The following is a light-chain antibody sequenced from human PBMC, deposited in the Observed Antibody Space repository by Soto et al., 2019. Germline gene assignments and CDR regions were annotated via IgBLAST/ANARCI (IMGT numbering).Light chain of an antibody. J-gene: IGKJ3*01. CDR3: MQVLHTPFS. CDR2: LGS. CDR1: QSLLHSDGYTY. V-gene: IGKV2-28*01. Sequence: DIVMTQSPPSLSVTPGEPASISCRSSQSLLHSDGYTYVDWYVQRPGQSPQLLICLGSNRASGVPDRLSGSGSGTDFTLKISKVESEDVGIYYCMQVLHTPFSFGPGTKVDIK.